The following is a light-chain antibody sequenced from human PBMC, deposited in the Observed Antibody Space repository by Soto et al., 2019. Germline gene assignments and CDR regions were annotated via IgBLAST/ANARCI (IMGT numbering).Light chain of an antibody. J-gene: IGLJ1*01. Sequence: QSVLTQPPSASGSPGQSVTISCTGTSSDVGGYNYVSWYQQHPGKAPKLMICEVSERPSGVPDRFSGSKSSNTASLTVSGLQAEDEAHYYCSSYAGSNNFVFGTGTKVTVL. CDR2: EVS. CDR1: SSDVGGYNY. V-gene: IGLV2-8*01. CDR3: SSYAGSNNFV.